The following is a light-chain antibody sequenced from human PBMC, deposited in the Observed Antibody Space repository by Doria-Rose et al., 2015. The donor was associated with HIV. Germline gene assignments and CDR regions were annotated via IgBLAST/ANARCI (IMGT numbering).Light chain of an antibody. J-gene: IGKJ1*01. CDR1: QSFSSTY. V-gene: IGKV3-20*01. CDR3: HQYGTSWT. Sequence: EIVLTQSPGTLSLSPGERATLSCRASQSFSSTYLAWYQQKPGQAHSLLIYDGSTRATGIPDGFSASGSATDFTLTINRLEPEDFALYYCHQYGTSWTFGQGTKVEI. CDR2: DGS.